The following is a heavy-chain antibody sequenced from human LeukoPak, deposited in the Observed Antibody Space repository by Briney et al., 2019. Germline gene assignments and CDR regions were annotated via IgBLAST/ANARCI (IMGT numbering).Heavy chain of an antibody. CDR2: IYYSGST. CDR3: ARQYIVVTGGWFDP. D-gene: IGHD2-15*01. V-gene: IGHV4-39*01. J-gene: IGHJ5*02. CDR1: GGSISSSSYY. Sequence: PSETLSLTCTVSGGSISSSSYYWGWIRQPPGKGLEWIGSIYYSGSTFYNPSLKGRVTISVDTSKNQFSLKLSSVTAADTAVYYCARQYIVVTGGWFDPWGQGTLVTVSS.